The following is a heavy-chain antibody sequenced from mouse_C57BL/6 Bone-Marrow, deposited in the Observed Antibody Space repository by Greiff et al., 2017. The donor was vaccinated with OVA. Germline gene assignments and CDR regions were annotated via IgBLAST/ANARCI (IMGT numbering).Heavy chain of an antibody. CDR2: INPNYGTT. J-gene: IGHJ4*01. CDR3: AREGGIYYDYDGDY. D-gene: IGHD2-4*01. V-gene: IGHV1-39*01. CDR1: GYSFTDYN. Sequence: LVESGPELVKPGASVKISCKASGYSFTDYNMNWVKQSNGKSLEWIGVINPNYGTTSYNQKFKGKATLTVDQSSSTAYMQLNSLTSEDSAVYYCAREGGIYYDYDGDYWGQGTSVTVSS.